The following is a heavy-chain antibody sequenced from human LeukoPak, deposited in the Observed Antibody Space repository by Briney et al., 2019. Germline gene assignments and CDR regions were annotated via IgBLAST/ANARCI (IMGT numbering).Heavy chain of an antibody. J-gene: IGHJ5*02. V-gene: IGHV4-31*03. Sequence: SETLSLTCTVSGGSISSSGYYWSWIRQHPGKGLEWIGYIYYSGSTYYNPSLKSRVTISVDTSKNQFSLKLNSVTAADTAVYYCARVAPDNWFDPWGQGALVTVSS. CDR1: GGSISSSGYY. CDR3: ARVAPDNWFDP. D-gene: IGHD5-12*01. CDR2: IYYSGST.